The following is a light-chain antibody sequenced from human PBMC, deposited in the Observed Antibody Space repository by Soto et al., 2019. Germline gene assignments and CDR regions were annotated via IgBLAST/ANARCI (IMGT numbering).Light chain of an antibody. J-gene: IGKJ1*01. CDR2: WAY. Sequence: DIVMTQSPDSLAVSLCETATVNGKPSQTIFYNFNHKNYLAWYQQRPGQPPRFLMYWAYTRAYGVTDRFSGSGSGTDFTLTISSLQAEDVAAYSCHQYFTSPQTVGQGTQVDIK. V-gene: IGKV4-1*01. CDR1: QTIFYNFNHKNY. CDR3: HQYFTSPQT.